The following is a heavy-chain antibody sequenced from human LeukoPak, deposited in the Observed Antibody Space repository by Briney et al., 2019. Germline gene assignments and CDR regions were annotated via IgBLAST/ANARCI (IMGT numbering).Heavy chain of an antibody. Sequence: ASVKVSCKASGYTFTSYGISWVRQAPGQGLEWMGWISAYNGNTNYAQKLQGRVTMTTDTSTSTAYMELRSLRSDDTAVYYCASSAAYDLWSGYYSDYWGQGTLVTVSS. J-gene: IGHJ4*02. V-gene: IGHV1-18*01. CDR3: ASSAAYDLWSGYYSDY. CDR1: GYTFTSYG. CDR2: ISAYNGNT. D-gene: IGHD3-3*01.